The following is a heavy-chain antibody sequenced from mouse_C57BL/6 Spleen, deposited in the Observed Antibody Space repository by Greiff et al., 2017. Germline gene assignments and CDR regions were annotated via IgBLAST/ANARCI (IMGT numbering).Heavy chain of an antibody. D-gene: IGHD2-3*01. Sequence: EVKLVESGEGLVKPGGSLKLSCAASGFTFSSYAMSWVRQTPEKRLEWVAYISSGGDYIYYADTVKGRFTLSRDNARNTLYLQMSSLKSEDTAMYYCTREGYYPYWYFDVGGTGTTVTVSS. J-gene: IGHJ1*03. CDR3: TREGYYPYWYFDV. CDR2: ISSGGDYI. CDR1: GFTFSSYA. V-gene: IGHV5-9-1*02.